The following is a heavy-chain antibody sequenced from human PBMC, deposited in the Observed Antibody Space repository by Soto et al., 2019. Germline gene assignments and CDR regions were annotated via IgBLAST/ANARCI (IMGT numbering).Heavy chain of an antibody. CDR1: GGTFSSYA. Sequence: SVKVSCKASGGTFSSYAISWVRQAPGQGLEWMGGIIPIFGTANYAQKFQGRVTITADESTSTAYMELSSLRSEDTAVYYCARVAVAGSWGLNWFDPWGQGTLVTVSS. V-gene: IGHV1-69*13. D-gene: IGHD6-19*01. CDR2: IIPIFGTA. CDR3: ARVAVAGSWGLNWFDP. J-gene: IGHJ5*02.